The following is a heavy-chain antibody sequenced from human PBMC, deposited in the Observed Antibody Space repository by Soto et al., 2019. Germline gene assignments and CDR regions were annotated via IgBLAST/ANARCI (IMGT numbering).Heavy chain of an antibody. CDR3: ARTQQNVDTAMVGAFDI. J-gene: IGHJ3*02. D-gene: IGHD5-18*01. Sequence: SETLSLTCTVSGGSISSSSYYWGWIRQPPGKGLEWIGSIYYSGSTYYNPSLKSRVTISVDTSKNQFPLKLSSVTAADTAVYYCARTQQNVDTAMVGAFDIWGQGTMVTVSS. CDR1: GGSISSSSYY. V-gene: IGHV4-39*01. CDR2: IYYSGST.